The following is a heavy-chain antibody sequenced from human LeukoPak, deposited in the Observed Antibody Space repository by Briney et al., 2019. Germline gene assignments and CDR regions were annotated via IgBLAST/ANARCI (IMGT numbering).Heavy chain of an antibody. J-gene: IGHJ4*02. D-gene: IGHD3-3*01. CDR1: GFTFSSFA. Sequence: QPGGSLRLSCAASGFTFSSFAMSWVRQAPGKGLEWVSTITDSGANTYYADSVKGRFTISRGNSGTTLFLQMNSLRAEDAALYYCAKAPPILTLIGFGYYFDSWGLGTLVTVSS. CDR2: ITDSGANT. CDR3: AKAPPILTLIGFGYYFDS. V-gene: IGHV3-23*01.